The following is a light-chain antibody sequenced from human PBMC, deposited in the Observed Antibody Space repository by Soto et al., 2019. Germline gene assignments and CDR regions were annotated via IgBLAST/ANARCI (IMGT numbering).Light chain of an antibody. CDR1: SSDVGGYNY. CDR3: SSYRSSSTYV. J-gene: IGLJ1*01. CDR2: EVS. V-gene: IGLV2-14*01. Sequence: QSALTQPASVSGSPGQSITISCTGTSSDVGGYNYVSWYQQHPGKAPKLMIYEVSNRPSGVSNRCSGSKSGNTASLTISGLQAEDEADYYCSSYRSSSTYVFGTGTKLTVL.